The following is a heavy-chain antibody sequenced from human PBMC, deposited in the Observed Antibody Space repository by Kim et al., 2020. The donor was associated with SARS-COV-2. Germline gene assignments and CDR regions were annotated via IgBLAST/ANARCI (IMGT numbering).Heavy chain of an antibody. V-gene: IGHV1-2*05. Sequence: QKFQGRVTMTRDTSITTVYMDLSGLGSDDTVVYYCARDYGGNSGPFDYWGQGTLVTVSS. J-gene: IGHJ4*02. D-gene: IGHD4-17*01. CDR3: ARDYGGNSGPFDY.